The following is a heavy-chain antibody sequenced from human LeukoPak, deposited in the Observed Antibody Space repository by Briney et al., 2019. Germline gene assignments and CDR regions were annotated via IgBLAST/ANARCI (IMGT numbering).Heavy chain of an antibody. D-gene: IGHD3-22*01. Sequence: SVKVSCKASGYTFTDYYINWVRQAPGQGLEWMGGIIPIFGTANYAQKFQGRVTITADESTSTAYMELSSLRSEDTAMYYCARRGYYDSSGYPNPFDYWGQGTLVTVSS. V-gene: IGHV1-69*13. CDR2: IIPIFGTA. CDR3: ARRGYYDSSGYPNPFDY. J-gene: IGHJ4*02. CDR1: GYTFTDYY.